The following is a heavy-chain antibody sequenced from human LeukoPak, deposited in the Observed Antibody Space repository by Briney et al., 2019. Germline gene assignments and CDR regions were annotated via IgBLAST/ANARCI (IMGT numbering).Heavy chain of an antibody. J-gene: IGHJ6*03. CDR2: IYYSGST. CDR1: GGSISSHY. CDR3: ARGLRDYYYYYMDV. D-gene: IGHD5/OR15-5a*01. V-gene: IGHV4-59*11. Sequence: PLETLSLTCTVSGGSISSHYWSWIPQPPGKGREWIGYIYYSGSTNYNPSLKSRVTISVDTSKNQFSLKLSSVTAADTAVYYCARGLRDYYYYYMDVWGKGTTVTVSS.